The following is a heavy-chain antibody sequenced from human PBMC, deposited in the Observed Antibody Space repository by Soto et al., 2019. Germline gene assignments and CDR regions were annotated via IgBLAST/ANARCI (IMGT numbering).Heavy chain of an antibody. CDR3: ASGVLRFLPYYMDV. CDR2: SYYSGST. D-gene: IGHD3-3*01. CDR1: GGSMSSYY. J-gene: IGHJ6*03. Sequence: SETLSLTCTVSGGSMSSYYLSWIRQPPGKGLGWIGYSYYSGSTNYNPSLKSRVTISVDTSKNQFSLKLSSVTAADTAVYYCASGVLRFLPYYMDVWGKGTTVTVSS. V-gene: IGHV4-59*01.